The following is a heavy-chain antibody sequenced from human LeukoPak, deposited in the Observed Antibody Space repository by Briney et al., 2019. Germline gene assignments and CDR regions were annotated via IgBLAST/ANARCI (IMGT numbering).Heavy chain of an antibody. J-gene: IGHJ3*02. CDR1: GFTFDDYG. CDR2: INWDGTNT. V-gene: IGHV3-20*04. Sequence: PGGSLRLSCAASGFTFDDYGMSWVRQVPGKGLEWVSGINWDGTNTGYTDSVEGRFTISRDNAKNSLYLQMNSLRAEDTALYYCARVGYYYESSSYSGAFDIWGQGAMVIVSS. D-gene: IGHD3-22*01. CDR3: ARVGYYYESSSYSGAFDI.